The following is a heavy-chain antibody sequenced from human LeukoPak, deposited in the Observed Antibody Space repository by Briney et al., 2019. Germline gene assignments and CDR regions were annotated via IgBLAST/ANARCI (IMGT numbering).Heavy chain of an antibody. D-gene: IGHD6-13*01. CDR3: AASPRGAAGTLRSVTPFDY. CDR2: ITFSGSTI. CDR1: AFTFSTYE. Sequence: GGSLRLSCAASAFTFSTYEMNWVRQAPGKGLEWVSSITFSGSTIYYADSVKGRFTISRDNAKNSLYLQMNSLRAEDTALYYCAASPRGAAGTLRSVTPFDYWGQGTLVTVSS. V-gene: IGHV3-48*03. J-gene: IGHJ4*02.